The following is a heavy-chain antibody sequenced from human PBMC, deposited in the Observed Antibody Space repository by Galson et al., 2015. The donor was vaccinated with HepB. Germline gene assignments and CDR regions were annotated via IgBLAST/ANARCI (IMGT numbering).Heavy chain of an antibody. V-gene: IGHV1-24*01. Sequence: SVKVSCKVSRYPFYELTMQWVRQVPGKGHEWMGGLDPEDAQTRYAQNFQGSANMTEEASSDTVYMNLTSLTTDNTGVYYCLTSSPRSHGYPNTYGSWGQGTLVTVSS. CDR2: LDPEDAQT. J-gene: IGHJ5*02. CDR1: RYPFYELT. D-gene: IGHD2-2*03. CDR3: LTSSPRSHGYPNTYGS.